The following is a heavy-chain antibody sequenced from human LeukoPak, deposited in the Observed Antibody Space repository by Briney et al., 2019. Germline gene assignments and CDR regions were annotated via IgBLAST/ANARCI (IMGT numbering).Heavy chain of an antibody. V-gene: IGHV3-74*01. CDR2: ISSDGTST. CDR1: GFTLSSYW. J-gene: IGHJ4*02. D-gene: IGHD6-19*01. Sequence: PGGSLRLSCAASGFTLSSYWMHWVRQAPGKGLVWVSRISSDGTSTSYADSVKGRFTISRDNAENTLYLQMNSLRAEDTAVYYCASRVQSGWSFDYWGQGNLVTVSS. CDR3: ASRVQSGWSFDY.